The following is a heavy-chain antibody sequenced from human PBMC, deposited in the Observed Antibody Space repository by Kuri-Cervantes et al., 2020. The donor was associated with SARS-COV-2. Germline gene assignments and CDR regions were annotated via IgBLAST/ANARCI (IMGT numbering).Heavy chain of an antibody. V-gene: IGHV3-30*03. Sequence: GESLKISCAASGFTFSSYGMHWVRQAPGKGLEWVAVISYDGSNKYYADSVKGRFTISRDNSKNTLYLQMNSLRAEDTAVYYCATQGTIYYYDTLWGQGTLVTVSS. CDR1: GFTFSSYG. D-gene: IGHD3-22*01. CDR3: ATQGTIYYYDTL. CDR2: ISYDGSNK. J-gene: IGHJ4*02.